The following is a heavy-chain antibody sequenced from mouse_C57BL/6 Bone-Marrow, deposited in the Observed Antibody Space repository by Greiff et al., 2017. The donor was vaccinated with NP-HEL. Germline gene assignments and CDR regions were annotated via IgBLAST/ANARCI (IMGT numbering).Heavy chain of an antibody. CDR3: AKRDYYGSSYVGSMDY. V-gene: IGHV2-4*01. Sequence: QVQLQQSGPGLVQPSQSLSITCTVSGFSLTSYGVHWVRQPPGKGLEWLGVIWSGEIKHYSPSFKSKLIISKANSKSQFFFKMNSLQADDTAIYYCAKRDYYGSSYVGSMDYWGQGTSVTVSS. D-gene: IGHD1-1*01. CDR1: GFSLTSYG. CDR2: IWSGEIK. J-gene: IGHJ4*01.